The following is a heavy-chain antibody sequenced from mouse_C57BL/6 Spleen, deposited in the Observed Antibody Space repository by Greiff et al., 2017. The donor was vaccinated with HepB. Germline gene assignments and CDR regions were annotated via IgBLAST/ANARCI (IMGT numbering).Heavy chain of an antibody. CDR1: GYTFTSYT. CDR2: INPSSGYT. Sequence: QVQLQQSGAELARPGASVKMSCKASGYTFTSYTMHWVKQRPGQGLEWIGYINPSSGYTKYNQKFKDKATLTADKSSSTAYMQLSSLTSEDSAVYYCAREGLLRHYFDYWGQGTTLTVSS. V-gene: IGHV1-4*01. CDR3: AREGLLRHYFDY. D-gene: IGHD1-2*01. J-gene: IGHJ2*01.